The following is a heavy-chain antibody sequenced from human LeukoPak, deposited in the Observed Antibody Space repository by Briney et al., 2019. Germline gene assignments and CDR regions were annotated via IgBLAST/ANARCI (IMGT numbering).Heavy chain of an antibody. Sequence: PSETLSLTCAVSGYSISSGYYWGWIRQPPGKGLEWIGSIYHSGSTYYNPSIKSRVTISVDTSKNQFSLKLSSVTAADTAVSYCARAHILVVVAATLCFDYWGQGTLVTVSS. CDR3: ARAHILVVVAATLCFDY. CDR2: IYHSGST. J-gene: IGHJ4*02. V-gene: IGHV4-38-2*01. D-gene: IGHD2-15*01. CDR1: GYSISSGYY.